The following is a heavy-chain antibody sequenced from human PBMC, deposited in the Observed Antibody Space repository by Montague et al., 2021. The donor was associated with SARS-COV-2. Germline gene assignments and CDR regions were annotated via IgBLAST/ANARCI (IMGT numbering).Heavy chain of an antibody. J-gene: IGHJ4*02. CDR1: GGSIGSSNW. CDR3: ATGINDYDFLVLQS. Sequence: SETLSLTCTVSGGSIGSSNWWSWVRRTPGKGLVWLGEIIHTESTXFNPPLKTRVARSVDKSRNQFSLKLTSLTAADTAGYYCATGINDYDFLVLQSWGQGALVIVSS. CDR2: IIHTEST. D-gene: IGHD3/OR15-3a*01. V-gene: IGHV4-4*02.